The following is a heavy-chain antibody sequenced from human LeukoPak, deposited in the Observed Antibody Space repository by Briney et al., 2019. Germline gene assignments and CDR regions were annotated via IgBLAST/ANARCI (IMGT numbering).Heavy chain of an antibody. D-gene: IGHD4-17*01. CDR3: ARDGPDYGDYINFDY. CDR1: GYTFTSDG. CDR2: ISAYNGKT. Sequence: ASVNVSCKASGYTFTSDGITWVRQAPGQGLEWMAWISAYNGKTNYAQRFQGRVTMTTDTSTSTAYMELRSLRSDDTAVYYCARDGPDYGDYINFDYWGQGTLVTVSS. J-gene: IGHJ4*02. V-gene: IGHV1-18*01.